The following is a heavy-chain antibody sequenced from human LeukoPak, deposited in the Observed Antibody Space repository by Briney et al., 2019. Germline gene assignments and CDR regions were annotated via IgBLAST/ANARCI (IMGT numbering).Heavy chain of an antibody. J-gene: IGHJ4*02. CDR1: GFTVSSNY. D-gene: IGHD3-10*01. V-gene: IGHV3-53*01. CDR3: ARVPELWFGPYPIGFDY. Sequence: GGSLRLSCAASGFTVSSNYMSWVRQAPGKGLEWVSGIYSGGSTYYADSVKGRFTISRDNSRNTLYLQMNSLRAEDTAVYYCARVPELWFGPYPIGFDYWGQGTLVTVSS. CDR2: IYSGGST.